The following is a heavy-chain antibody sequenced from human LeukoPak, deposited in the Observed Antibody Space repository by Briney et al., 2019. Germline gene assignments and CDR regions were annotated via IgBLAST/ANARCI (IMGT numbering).Heavy chain of an antibody. CDR3: AKDRYYDIRGRLDP. CDR2: ISDDGSTK. Sequence: GTSLRLSCAASGFTFSFYGIHWVRQAPGKGLERVAVISDDGSTKYYSDSVKGRFTVSRDNSKDTLYLQMNSLTTEDTAVYYCAKDRYYDIRGRLDPWGQGTLVTVSS. D-gene: IGHD3-10*02. J-gene: IGHJ5*02. V-gene: IGHV3-30*18. CDR1: GFTFSFYG.